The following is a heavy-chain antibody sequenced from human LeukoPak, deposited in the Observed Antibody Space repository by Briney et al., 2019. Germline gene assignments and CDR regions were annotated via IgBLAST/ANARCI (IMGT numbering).Heavy chain of an antibody. V-gene: IGHV4-34*01. CDR1: GGSFSGYY. Sequence: SEILSLTCAVYGGSFSGYYWSWIRQPPGKGLEWIGEINHSGSTNYNPSLKSRVTISVDTSKNQFSLKLSSVTAADTAVYYCARGRYCSGGSCYSYYYYYMDVWGKGTTVTVSS. CDR2: INHSGST. CDR3: ARGRYCSGGSCYSYYYYYMDV. D-gene: IGHD2-15*01. J-gene: IGHJ6*03.